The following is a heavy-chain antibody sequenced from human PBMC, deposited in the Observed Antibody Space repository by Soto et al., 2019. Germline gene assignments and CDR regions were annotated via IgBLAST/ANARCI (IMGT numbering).Heavy chain of an antibody. Sequence: QVQLVESGGGVVQPGRSLRLSCAASGFTFSSYGMHWVRQAPGKGLEWVAVIWYDGSNKYYADSVKGRFTISRDNSKNTLYLQMNSLRAEDTAVYYCARGIIPQQYYYGMDVWGQGTTVTVSS. CDR2: IWYDGSNK. CDR1: GFTFSSYG. CDR3: ARGIIPQQYYYGMDV. D-gene: IGHD1-20*01. J-gene: IGHJ6*02. V-gene: IGHV3-33*01.